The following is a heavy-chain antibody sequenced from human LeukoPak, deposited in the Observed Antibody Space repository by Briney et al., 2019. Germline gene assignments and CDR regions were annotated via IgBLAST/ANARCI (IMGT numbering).Heavy chain of an antibody. V-gene: IGHV3-48*04. CDR2: ISSNSSTI. CDR1: GFTFSSYG. J-gene: IGHJ6*03. D-gene: IGHD6-6*01. Sequence: PGRSLRLSCAASGFTFSSYGMHWVRQAPGKGLEWVSYISSNSSTIYYADSVKGRFTISRDNAKNSLYLQMNSLRAEDTAVYYCARDGIAAQYYYYYYYMDVWGKGTTVTVSS. CDR3: ARDGIAAQYYYYYYYMDV.